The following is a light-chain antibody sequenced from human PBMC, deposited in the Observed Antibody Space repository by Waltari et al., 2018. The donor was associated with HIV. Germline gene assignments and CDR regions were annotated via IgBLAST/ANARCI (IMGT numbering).Light chain of an antibody. CDR1: SSDVGGYNH. V-gene: IGLV2-14*01. Sequence: QSALTQPASVSGSPGQSITISCTGTSSDVGGYNHVSWYQQHPGKAPKFMIYDASKRPSGVSKRFSGSKSGNTASLTISGLQAEDEADYYCSSYTSSSTWVFGGGTKLTVL. J-gene: IGLJ3*02. CDR2: DAS. CDR3: SSYTSSSTWV.